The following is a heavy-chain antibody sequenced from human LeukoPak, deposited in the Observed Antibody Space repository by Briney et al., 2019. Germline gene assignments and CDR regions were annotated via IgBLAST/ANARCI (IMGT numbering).Heavy chain of an antibody. D-gene: IGHD3-16*01. Sequence: ASVKVSCKASVYTFTGYYMHWVRQAPGQGLEWMGWINPNSGGTNYAQKFQGRVTMTRDTSISTAYMELSRLRSDDTAAYYCAREPLFMITFGGVYELWGQGTLVTVSS. CDR1: VYTFTGYY. V-gene: IGHV1-2*02. J-gene: IGHJ4*02. CDR2: INPNSGGT. CDR3: AREPLFMITFGGVYEL.